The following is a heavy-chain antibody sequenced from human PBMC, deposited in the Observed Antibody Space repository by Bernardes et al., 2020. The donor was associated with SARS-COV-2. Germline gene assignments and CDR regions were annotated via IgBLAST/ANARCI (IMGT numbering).Heavy chain of an antibody. V-gene: IGHV4-39*01. CDR1: GGSMSSTSYY. J-gene: IGHJ4*02. D-gene: IGHD1-26*01. Sequence: SETLSLSCTVSGGSMSSTSYYWGWIRQAPGKGLEWIGIGGMYFSGTTSDSPSLKSRVTISVDTPKKQFFLKLNSVTAADTAVYYCARLVGRGSYFDNWGQGTLVTVSS. CDR2: MYFSGTT. CDR3: ARLVGRGSYFDN.